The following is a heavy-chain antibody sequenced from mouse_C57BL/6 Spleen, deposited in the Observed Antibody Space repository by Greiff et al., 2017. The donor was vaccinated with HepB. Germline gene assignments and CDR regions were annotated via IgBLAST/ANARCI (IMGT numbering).Heavy chain of an antibody. CDR1: GFTFSSYT. Sequence: EVKVVESGGGLVKPGGSLKLSCAASGFTFSSYTMSWVRQTPEKRLEWVATISGGGGNTYYPDSVKGRFTISRDNAKNTLYMQMSSLRSEDTALYYCARHAGAYAMDYWGQGTSVTVSS. CDR3: ARHAGAYAMDY. D-gene: IGHD6-1*01. J-gene: IGHJ4*01. CDR2: ISGGGGNT. V-gene: IGHV5-9*01.